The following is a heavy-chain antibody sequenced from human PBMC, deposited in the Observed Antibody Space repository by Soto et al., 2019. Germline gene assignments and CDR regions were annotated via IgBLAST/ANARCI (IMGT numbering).Heavy chain of an antibody. V-gene: IGHV3-48*02. D-gene: IGHD3-3*01. CDR1: GSDFSTYS. CDR3: ARLYYDYV. J-gene: IGHJ6*02. Sequence: GGSLRLSCRASGSDFSTYSMNWVRQAPGQGLEWIAYVSLDSDSIQYADSVKGRFTISRDDAENSLYLQMDSLRDEDTATYYCARLYYDYVWGQGTTVTVSS. CDR2: VSLDSDSI.